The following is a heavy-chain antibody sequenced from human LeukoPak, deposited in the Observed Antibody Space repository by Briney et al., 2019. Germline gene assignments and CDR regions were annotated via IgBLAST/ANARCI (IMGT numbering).Heavy chain of an antibody. CDR1: GGTFSSYA. V-gene: IGHV1-69*04. Sequence: ASVKVSCKASGGTFSSYAISWVRQAPGQGLEWMGRIIPILGIANYAQKFQGRVTITADKSTSTAYMELSSLRSEDTAVYYCARDNYAGANWFDPWGQGTLVTVSS. D-gene: IGHD1-7*01. CDR2: IIPILGIA. J-gene: IGHJ5*02. CDR3: ARDNYAGANWFDP.